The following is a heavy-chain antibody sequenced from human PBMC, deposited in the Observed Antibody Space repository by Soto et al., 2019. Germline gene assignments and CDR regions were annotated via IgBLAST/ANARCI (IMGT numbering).Heavy chain of an antibody. D-gene: IGHD1-26*01. CDR1: GFSFRSYG. Sequence: QVHLVESGGGVVQPGTSPRLSCEASGFSFRSYGLHWVRQAPGKGLEWIGLISYDGSNQFYADSVRGRFTISRDNSNNTLYLQMTSLRVEDTAVYYCAKDLFSGGSYPNWFDPWGHGTLVTVSS. CDR3: AKDLFSGGSYPNWFDP. J-gene: IGHJ5*02. V-gene: IGHV3-30*18. CDR2: ISYDGSNQ.